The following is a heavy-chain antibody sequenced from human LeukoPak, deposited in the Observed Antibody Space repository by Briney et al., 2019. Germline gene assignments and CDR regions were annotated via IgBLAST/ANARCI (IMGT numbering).Heavy chain of an antibody. D-gene: IGHD2-2*01. CDR3: AREDIVVVPALSAFDI. Sequence: GGSLRLSCAASGFTFSSYSMNWVRQAPGKGLEWVSSISSSSSYIYYADSVKGRFTISRDNAKNSLYLQMNSLRAEDTAVYYCAREDIVVVPALSAFDIWGQGTMVTVSS. J-gene: IGHJ3*02. V-gene: IGHV3-21*01. CDR1: GFTFSSYS. CDR2: ISSSSSYI.